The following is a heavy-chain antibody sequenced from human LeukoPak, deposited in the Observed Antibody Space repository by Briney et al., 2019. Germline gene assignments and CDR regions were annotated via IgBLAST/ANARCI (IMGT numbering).Heavy chain of an antibody. V-gene: IGHV4-59*08. CDR3: ARGSPYYYYGMGV. CDR2: LYYSGIT. CDR1: NDSISNYY. Sequence: LSETLSLTCTVSNDSISNYYWSWIRQPPGKGLEWIGYLYYSGITNYNPSLKSRVTISGDTSKNQFSLKVRSVTAADTAVYYCARGSPYYYYGMGVWGQGTTVTVSS. J-gene: IGHJ6*02. D-gene: IGHD1-26*01.